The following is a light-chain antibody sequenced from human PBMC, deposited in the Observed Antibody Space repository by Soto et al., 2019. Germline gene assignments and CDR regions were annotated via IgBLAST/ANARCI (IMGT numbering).Light chain of an antibody. CDR3: CSYAGSSTSWV. CDR1: NNDIGSFNV. CDR2: AVS. Sequence: QSALTQPASVSGSPGQSITISCTGINNDIGSFNVVSWYQQHPGKAPKLIIYAVSKRPSGVSDRFSGSKSGNTASLTISEVQAEDESDYYCCSYAGSSTSWVFGGGTKLTVL. J-gene: IGLJ3*02. V-gene: IGLV2-23*02.